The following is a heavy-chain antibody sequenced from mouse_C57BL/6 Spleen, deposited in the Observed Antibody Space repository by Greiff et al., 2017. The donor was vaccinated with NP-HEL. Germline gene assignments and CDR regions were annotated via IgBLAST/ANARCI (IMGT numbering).Heavy chain of an antibody. J-gene: IGHJ4*01. CDR3: AKNDGYYGYAMDY. D-gene: IGHD2-3*01. V-gene: IGHV2-5*01. CDR1: GFSLTSYG. CDR2: IWRGGST. Sequence: VQLQQSGPGLVQPSQSLSITCTVSGFSLTSYGVHWVRQSPGKGLEWLGVIWRGGSTDYNAAFMSRLSITKDNSKSQVFFKMNSLQADDTAIYYCAKNDGYYGYAMDYWGQGTSVTVSS.